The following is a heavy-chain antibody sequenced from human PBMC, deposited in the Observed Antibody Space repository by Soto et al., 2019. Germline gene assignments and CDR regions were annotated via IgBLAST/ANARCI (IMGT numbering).Heavy chain of an antibody. CDR1: GGSISSYY. D-gene: IGHD3-3*01. CDR2: IYYSGST. V-gene: IGHV4-59*08. CDR3: ARLRFLEWYDAFDI. Sequence: SETLSLTCTVSGGSISSYYWSWIRQPPGKGLEWIGYIYYSGSTNYNPSLKSRVTISVDTSKNQFSLKLSSVTAADTAVYYCARLRFLEWYDAFDIWGQGKMVTVSS. J-gene: IGHJ3*02.